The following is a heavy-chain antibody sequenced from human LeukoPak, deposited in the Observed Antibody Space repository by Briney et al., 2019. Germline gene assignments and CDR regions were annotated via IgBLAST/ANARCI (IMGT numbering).Heavy chain of an antibody. CDR1: GFTFDDYA. J-gene: IGHJ3*02. D-gene: IGHD6-19*01. Sequence: GGSLRLSCAASGFTFDDYAMHWVRHAPGKGLEWVSGISWNSGSIGYADSVKGRFTISRDNAKNSLYLQMNSLRAEDTALYYCAKALSIAVAGRGAFDIWGQGTMVTVSS. CDR3: AKALSIAVAGRGAFDI. CDR2: ISWNSGSI. V-gene: IGHV3-9*01.